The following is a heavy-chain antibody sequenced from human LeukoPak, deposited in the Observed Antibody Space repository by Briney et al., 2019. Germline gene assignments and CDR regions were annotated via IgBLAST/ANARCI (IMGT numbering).Heavy chain of an antibody. CDR2: INYSGDT. CDR3: ARAPRHTNSWYYFDY. CDR1: GGSISSGDYY. D-gene: IGHD2-2*01. J-gene: IGHJ4*02. Sequence: SQTLSLTCTVSGGSISSGDYYWSWIRQHPGKGLEWIGYINYSGDTYYNPSLKSRVTISMDTSGNQFSLKLSSVTAADTAVYYCARAPRHTNSWYYFDYWGQGTLVSVSS. V-gene: IGHV4-31*02.